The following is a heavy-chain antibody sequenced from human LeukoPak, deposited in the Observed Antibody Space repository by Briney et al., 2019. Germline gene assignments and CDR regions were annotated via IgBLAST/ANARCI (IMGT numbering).Heavy chain of an antibody. V-gene: IGHV1-69*13. D-gene: IGHD5-18*01. CDR3: ARGGYSYGYYYYGMDV. J-gene: IGHJ6*04. CDR1: GGTFSSYA. CDR2: IIPIFGTA. Sequence: SVKVSCKASGGTFSSYAISWVRQAPGQGLEWMGGIIPIFGTANYAQKFQGRVTITAGESTSTAYMELSSLRSEDTAVYYCARGGYSYGYYYYGMDVWGKGTTVTVSS.